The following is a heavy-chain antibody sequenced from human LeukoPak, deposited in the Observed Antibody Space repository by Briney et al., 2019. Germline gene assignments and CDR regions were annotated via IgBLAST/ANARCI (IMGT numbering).Heavy chain of an antibody. D-gene: IGHD3-22*01. CDR1: GGSFSGYY. CDR2: INHSGST. V-gene: IGHV4-34*01. J-gene: IGHJ4*02. Sequence: PSETLSLTCAVYGGSFSGYYWSWIRQPPGKGPECIGEINHSGSTNYNPSLKSRVTISVDTSTNPFSLKLSSVTAADTAVYYCASVSYDSSGYYTVFDYWGQGTLVTVSS. CDR3: ASVSYDSSGYYTVFDY.